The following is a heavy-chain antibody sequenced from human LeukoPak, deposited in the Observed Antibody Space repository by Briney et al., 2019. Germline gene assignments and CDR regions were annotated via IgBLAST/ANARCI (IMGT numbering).Heavy chain of an antibody. V-gene: IGHV3-30*04. D-gene: IGHD4-17*01. Sequence: PGGSLRLSCAASEFTLKIYPMHWVRQAPGKGLEWLSVISHDGSDKNNADSVKGRFIISRDNSKNTIYLQLNSLRPEDTAMYYCAREGVQTTVDAFDIWGLGTMVIVSS. CDR3: AREGVQTTVDAFDI. CDR1: EFTLKIYP. J-gene: IGHJ3*02. CDR2: ISHDGSDK.